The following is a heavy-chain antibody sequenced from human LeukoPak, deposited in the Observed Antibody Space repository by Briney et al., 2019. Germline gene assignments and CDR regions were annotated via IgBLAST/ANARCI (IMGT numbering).Heavy chain of an antibody. D-gene: IGHD6-19*01. J-gene: IGHJ4*02. CDR2: INTISGGT. CDR1: GYTFTAYY. V-gene: IGHV1-2*02. CDR3: ARGREVAGTVDY. Sequence: ASVKVSCKASGYTFTAYYIHWVRQTPGQGLEWIGWINTISGGTNYAQKFQGRVTMTRDTSISTAYMELSRLTSDDTAVYYCARGREVAGTVDYWGQGTLVTVSS.